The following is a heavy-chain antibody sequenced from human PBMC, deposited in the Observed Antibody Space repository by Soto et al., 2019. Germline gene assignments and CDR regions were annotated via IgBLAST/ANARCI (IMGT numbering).Heavy chain of an antibody. CDR3: ARVNGYSSGWFDY. J-gene: IGHJ4*02. CDR2: ISGSGGST. Sequence: EVQLLESGGGLVQPGGSLRLSRAASGFTFTSYGMSWVRQAPGKGLEWVSAISGSGGSTYYADSVKGRFTISRDNSKNTLYLQMNSLRAEDTAVYYCARVNGYSSGWFDYWGQGTLVTVSS. D-gene: IGHD6-19*01. V-gene: IGHV3-23*01. CDR1: GFTFTSYG.